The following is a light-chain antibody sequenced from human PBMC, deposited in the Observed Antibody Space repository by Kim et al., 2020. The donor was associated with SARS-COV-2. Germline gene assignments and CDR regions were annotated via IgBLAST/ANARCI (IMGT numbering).Light chain of an antibody. J-gene: IGLJ1*01. CDR3: NSRDSSGNHLA. CDR1: SLRSYY. CDR2: GKN. V-gene: IGLV3-19*01. Sequence: AWGQTVRITCQGDSLRSYYASWYQQKPGQAPVLVIYGKNNRPSGIPDRFSGSSSGNTASLTITGAQAEDEADYYCNSRDSSGNHLAFGTGTKVTVL.